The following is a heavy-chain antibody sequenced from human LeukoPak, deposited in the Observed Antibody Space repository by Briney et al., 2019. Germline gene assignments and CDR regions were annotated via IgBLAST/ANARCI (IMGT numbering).Heavy chain of an antibody. CDR1: GYTFTGYY. D-gene: IGHD3-10*01. V-gene: IGHV1-2*02. CDR2: TNPNSGGT. J-gene: IGHJ4*02. CDR3: ARDISRKNYYGSGSYYNAMSY. Sequence: ASVKVSCKASGYTFTGYYMHWVRQAPGQGLEWMGWTNPNSGGTNYAQKFQGRVTMTRDTSISTAYMELSRLRSDDTAVYYCARDISRKNYYGSGSYYNAMSYWGQGTLVTVSS.